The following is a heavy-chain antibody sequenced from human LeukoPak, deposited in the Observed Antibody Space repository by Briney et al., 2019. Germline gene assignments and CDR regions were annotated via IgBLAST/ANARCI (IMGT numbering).Heavy chain of an antibody. D-gene: IGHD3-9*01. V-gene: IGHV3-21*01. J-gene: IGHJ6*02. CDR3: ARSYYDILTGYYKGGGYYGMDV. CDR1: GFTFSSYS. Sequence: GGSLRLSCAASGFTFSSYSMNWVRQAPGKGLEWVSSISSSSYIYYADSVKGRFTISRDNAKNSLYLQMNSLRAEDTAVYYCARSYYDILTGYYKGGGYYGMDVWGQGTTVTVSS. CDR2: ISSSSYI.